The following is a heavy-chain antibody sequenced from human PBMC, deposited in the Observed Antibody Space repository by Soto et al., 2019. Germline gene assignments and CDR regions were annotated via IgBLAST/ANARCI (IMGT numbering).Heavy chain of an antibody. CDR3: ARLPTTVTTAGYYYYGMDV. V-gene: IGHV4-59*01. D-gene: IGHD4-4*01. Sequence: SETLSLTCTVSGGSISSYYLSWIRQPPGKGLEWIGYIYYSGSTNYNPSLRSRVTISVDTSKNQLSLKLSSVTAADTAVYYCARLPTTVTTAGYYYYGMDVWGQGTTVTVSS. CDR2: IYYSGST. J-gene: IGHJ6*02. CDR1: GGSISSYY.